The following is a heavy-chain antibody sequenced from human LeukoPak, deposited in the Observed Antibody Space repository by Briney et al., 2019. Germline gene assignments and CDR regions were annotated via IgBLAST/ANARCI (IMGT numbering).Heavy chain of an antibody. J-gene: IGHJ4*02. CDR2: INSDGGNT. D-gene: IGHD3-10*01. Sequence: GGSLRLSCAASGFTFSNYWMHWVRQTPGKGLVWVSRINSDGGNTNYADSVKGRFTVSRDNAKNTLYLQINSLRVEDTALYYCVRGGSSVSFDYWGQGTLDAVSS. V-gene: IGHV3-74*01. CDR3: VRGGSSVSFDY. CDR1: GFTFSNYW.